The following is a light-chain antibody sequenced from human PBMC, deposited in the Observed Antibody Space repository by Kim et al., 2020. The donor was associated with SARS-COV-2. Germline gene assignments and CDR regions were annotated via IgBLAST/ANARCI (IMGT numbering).Light chain of an antibody. CDR3: QQRSNWPRT. V-gene: IGKV3-11*01. Sequence: EIVLTQSPATLSLSLGERATLSCRASQTVSSYLAWYQQKPGQAPRLLIYDTSNRATGIPARFSGSGSGTDFTLTISSLEPEDFAVYYCQQRSNWPRTLGQGTKVDIK. CDR1: QTVSSY. CDR2: DTS. J-gene: IGKJ1*01.